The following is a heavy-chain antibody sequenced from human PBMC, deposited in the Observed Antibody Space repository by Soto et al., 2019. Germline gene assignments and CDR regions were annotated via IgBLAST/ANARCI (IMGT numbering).Heavy chain of an antibody. D-gene: IGHD6-25*01. CDR2: IAGDGTAT. J-gene: IGHJ4*02. CDR3: ARDGYDY. V-gene: IGHV3-74*01. Sequence: GGSLRLSCAASGFTFGDYWMHWVRQAAGKGLVWVSRIAGDGTATHYADSVKGRFTISRDNAKNTLYLQMGSLRAEDMAVYYCARDGYDYWGQGTLVTVSS. CDR1: GFTFGDYW.